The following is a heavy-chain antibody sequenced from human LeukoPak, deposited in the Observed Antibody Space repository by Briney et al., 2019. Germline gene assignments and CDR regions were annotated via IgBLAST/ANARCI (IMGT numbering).Heavy chain of an antibody. Sequence: ASVKVSCKASGYTFTSYYMHWVRQAPGQGLEWMGIINPSGGSTSYAQKFQGRVTMTRDTSTSTVYMELSSLRSEDTAVYYCARDECPLGYYYDSSGYWEYGMDVWGQGTTVTVSS. CDR2: INPSGGST. D-gene: IGHD3-22*01. CDR1: GYTFTSYY. V-gene: IGHV1-46*01. CDR3: ARDECPLGYYYDSSGYWEYGMDV. J-gene: IGHJ6*02.